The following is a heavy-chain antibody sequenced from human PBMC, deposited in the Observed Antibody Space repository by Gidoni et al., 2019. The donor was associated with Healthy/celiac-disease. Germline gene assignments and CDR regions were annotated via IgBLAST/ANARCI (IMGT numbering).Heavy chain of an antibody. D-gene: IGHD6-19*01. V-gene: IGHV3-11*01. Sequence: QVQLVESGGVLVKPGGSLRLSCAASGFTFSDYYMSWIRQAPGKGLEWVSHISSSGCTIYYADSMKCRFTISRDNAKNSLYLQMNSLRAEDTAVYYCARDLRKPVAGPAYFDYWGQGTLVTVSS. CDR3: ARDLRKPVAGPAYFDY. CDR1: GFTFSDYY. J-gene: IGHJ4*02. CDR2: ISSSGCTI.